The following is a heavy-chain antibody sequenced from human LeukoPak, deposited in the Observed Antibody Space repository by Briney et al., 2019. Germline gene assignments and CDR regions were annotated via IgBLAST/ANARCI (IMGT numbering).Heavy chain of an antibody. CDR1: GYTFTAHY. Sequence: GASVKVSCRASGYTFTAHYIHWVRQAPGHGLEWMGWIDPNSGGTNYAQKFQGSVTMTGDTSINTAFMELSRLRSDDTAIYYCARGRGTTMVRGVITNYFDLWGRGALVTVSS. J-gene: IGHJ2*01. CDR2: IDPNSGGT. D-gene: IGHD3-10*01. V-gene: IGHV1-2*02. CDR3: ARGRGTTMVRGVITNYFDL.